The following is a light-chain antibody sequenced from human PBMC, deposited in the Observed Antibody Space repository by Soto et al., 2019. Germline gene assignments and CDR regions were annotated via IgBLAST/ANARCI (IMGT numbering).Light chain of an antibody. CDR2: AAS. V-gene: IGKV1-39*01. CDR1: QSISSY. CDR3: QQSYSPLQNT. Sequence: DIQMTQSPSSLSASVGDRFTITCRASQSISSYLNWYQQKPGKAPKLLIYAASSLQSGVPSRFSGSGSGTDFTLTISSLQPADFSTYYRQQSYSPLQNTSGPGTKVDI. J-gene: IGKJ3*01.